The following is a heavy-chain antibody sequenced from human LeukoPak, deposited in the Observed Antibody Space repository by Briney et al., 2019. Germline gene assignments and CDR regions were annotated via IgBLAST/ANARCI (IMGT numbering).Heavy chain of an antibody. D-gene: IGHD2-2*01. Sequence: PSETLSLTCAVYGGSFSGYYWSWIRQPPGKGLEWIGEVNHSGCTNYNPSLKSRVIISVDTSKNQFSLKLSSVTAADTAVYYCARGRGGICSSTSCYAPRPHYYFDYWGQGTLVTVSS. J-gene: IGHJ4*02. CDR1: GGSFSGYY. CDR2: VNHSGCT. V-gene: IGHV4-34*01. CDR3: ARGRGGICSSTSCYAPRPHYYFDY.